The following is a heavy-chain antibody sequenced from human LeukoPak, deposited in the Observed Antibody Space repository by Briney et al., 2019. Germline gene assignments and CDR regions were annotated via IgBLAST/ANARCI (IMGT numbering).Heavy chain of an antibody. CDR1: GFTFTTHW. CDR3: ARLSDTEGSSTSYRASDI. V-gene: IGHV3-7*01. D-gene: IGHD2-2*01. J-gene: IGHJ3*02. CDR2: IRQDGSDK. Sequence: GGSLRLSCAASGFTFTTHWMSWVRQAPGKGLEWVANIRQDGSDKHYLESVKGRFTISRDNAKNSLYLQMNSLRAEDTAVYYCARLSDTEGSSTSYRASDIWGQGTLVTVSS.